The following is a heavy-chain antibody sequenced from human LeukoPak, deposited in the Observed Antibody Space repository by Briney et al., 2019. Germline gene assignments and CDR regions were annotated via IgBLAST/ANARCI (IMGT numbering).Heavy chain of an antibody. V-gene: IGHV4-34*01. J-gene: IGHJ4*02. CDR2: INHSGST. CDR3: ARGGGSSWXSTNLDY. Sequence: SETLSLTCAVYGGSFSGYYWSWIRQPPGKGLEWIGEINHSGSTNYNPSLKSRVTISVDTSKNQFSLKLSSVTAADTAVYYCARGGGSSWXSTNLDYWGQGTLVTVSS. D-gene: IGHD6-13*01. CDR1: GGSFSGYY.